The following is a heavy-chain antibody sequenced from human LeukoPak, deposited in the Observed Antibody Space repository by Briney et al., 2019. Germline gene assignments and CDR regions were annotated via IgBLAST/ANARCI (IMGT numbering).Heavy chain of an antibody. Sequence: ASVKVSCTASGYTFTSYGISWVRQAPGQGLEWMGWISAYNGNTNYAQKLQGRVTMTTDTSTSTAYMELRSLRSDDTAVYYCATQYCSSTSCYPYWVDYWGQGTLVTVSS. V-gene: IGHV1-18*01. CDR3: ATQYCSSTSCYPYWVDY. CDR2: ISAYNGNT. CDR1: GYTFTSYG. D-gene: IGHD2-2*01. J-gene: IGHJ4*02.